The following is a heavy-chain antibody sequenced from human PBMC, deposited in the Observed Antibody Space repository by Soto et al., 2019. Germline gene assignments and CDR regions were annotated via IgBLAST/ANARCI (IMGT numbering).Heavy chain of an antibody. D-gene: IGHD6-19*01. CDR3: ARDGYSSGFDY. CDR2: IGTTSTYI. V-gene: IGHV3-21*01. Sequence: EVQLVESGGGLVEPGGSLRLSCAASGFTFSRHSLNWVRQAPGKGLEWVSSIGTTSTYIYYADSVKGRFIISRDNAKNSLYLQMDSLRAEDTAVYYCARDGYSSGFDYWGQGTLVTASS. J-gene: IGHJ4*02. CDR1: GFTFSRHS.